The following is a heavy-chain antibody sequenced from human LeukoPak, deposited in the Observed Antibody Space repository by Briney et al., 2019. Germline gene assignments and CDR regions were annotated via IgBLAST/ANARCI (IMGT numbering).Heavy chain of an antibody. V-gene: IGHV3-33*01. CDR2: IWHDGSTA. J-gene: IGHJ4*02. CDR3: AREGGSGTPTFYY. Sequence: HPGGSLRLSCAASGFTFSRYAMPWGRQAPGKGLELGAVIWHDGSTAFFAYSVTGRFSVSTDNPRNTAVLEMHSLRSEDPAVYCCAREGGSGTPTFYYWGQGTLVTVSS. D-gene: IGHD3-10*01. CDR1: GFTFSRYA.